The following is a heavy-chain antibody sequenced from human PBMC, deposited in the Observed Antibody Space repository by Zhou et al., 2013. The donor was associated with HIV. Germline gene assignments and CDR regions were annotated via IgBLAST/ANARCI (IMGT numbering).Heavy chain of an antibody. Sequence: QVRLVQSGAEVKKPGSSVRVSCKASGGNFGRFAISWVRQAPGQGPEWMGWINPYSGGTSYAQRFQGRVTMTSDTSIGAAYMDLSRLKSDDSAVYYCGSHIPLVRGAVSGHFDSWGQGTLVTVSS. D-gene: IGHD3-10*01. J-gene: IGHJ4*02. CDR3: GSHIPLVRGAVSGHFDS. CDR2: INPYSGGT. V-gene: IGHV1-2*02. CDR1: GGNFGRFA.